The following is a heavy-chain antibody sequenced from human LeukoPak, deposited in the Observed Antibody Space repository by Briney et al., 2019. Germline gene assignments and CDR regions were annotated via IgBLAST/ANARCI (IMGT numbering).Heavy chain of an antibody. D-gene: IGHD6-19*01. J-gene: IGHJ6*02. CDR2: ISAYNGNT. V-gene: IGHV1-18*01. Sequence: EASVKVSCKASGYTFTSYGISWERQAPGQGLEWMGWISAYNGNTNYAQKLQGRVTMTTDTSTSTAYMELRSLRSDDTAVYYCARVVAGGYYYYGMDVWGQGTTVTVSS. CDR1: GYTFTSYG. CDR3: ARVVAGGYYYYGMDV.